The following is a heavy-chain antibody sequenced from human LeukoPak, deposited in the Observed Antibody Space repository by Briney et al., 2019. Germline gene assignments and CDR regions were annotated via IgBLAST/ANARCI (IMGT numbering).Heavy chain of an antibody. CDR2: TYYRSKWYN. J-gene: IGHJ3*02. Sequence: SQTLSLTCAISGDSVSSNSAAWNWIRQSPSRGLEWLGRTYYRSKWYNDYAVSVKSRITINPDTPKNQFSLQLNSVTPEDTAVYYCASSLYYDSSGLNLTHDAFDIWGQGTMVTVSS. D-gene: IGHD3-22*01. CDR1: GDSVSSNSAA. CDR3: ASSLYYDSSGLNLTHDAFDI. V-gene: IGHV6-1*01.